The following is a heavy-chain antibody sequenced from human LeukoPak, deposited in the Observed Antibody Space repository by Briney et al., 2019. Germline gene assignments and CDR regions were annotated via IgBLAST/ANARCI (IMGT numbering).Heavy chain of an antibody. CDR1: GYTFTGYY. J-gene: IGHJ4*02. V-gene: IGHV1-46*01. CDR2: INPSGGST. Sequence: ASVKVSCKASGYTFTGYYMHWVRQAPGQGLEWMGIINPSGGSTSYAQKFQGRVTMTRDTSTSTVYMELSSLRSEDTAVYYCARTGPDYYDSSGYYFYYFDYWGQGTLVTVSS. CDR3: ARTGPDYYDSSGYYFYYFDY. D-gene: IGHD3-22*01.